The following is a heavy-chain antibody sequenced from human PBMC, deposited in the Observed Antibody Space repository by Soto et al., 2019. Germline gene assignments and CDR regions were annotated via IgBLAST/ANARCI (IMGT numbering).Heavy chain of an antibody. D-gene: IGHD2-15*01. CDR3: ARDLGGWPDY. CDR2: INAGNGNT. J-gene: IGHJ4*02. Sequence: QVQLVQSGAEVKKPGASVKVSCKASGYTFTSYAMHWVRQAPGQRLEWMGWINAGNGNTKYSQKFQGRVTITRDTSASKAYMGLSSLRSEETAVYYCARDLGGWPDYWGQGTLVTVSS. CDR1: GYTFTSYA. V-gene: IGHV1-3*01.